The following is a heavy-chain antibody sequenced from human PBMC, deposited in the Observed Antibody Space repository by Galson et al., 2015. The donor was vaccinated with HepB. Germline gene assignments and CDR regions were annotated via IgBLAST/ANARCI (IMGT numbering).Heavy chain of an antibody. J-gene: IGHJ6*02. CDR1: GYTFTSYY. V-gene: IGHV1-46*01. CDR3: ARDHRAHPPHHYYYGMDV. D-gene: IGHD3-10*01. CDR2: INPSGGST. Sequence: SVKVSCKASGYTFTSYYMHWVRQAPGQGLEWMGIINPSGGSTSYAQKFQGRVTMTRDTSTSTVYMELSSLRSEDTAVYYCARDHRAHPPHHYYYGMDVWGQGTTVTVSS.